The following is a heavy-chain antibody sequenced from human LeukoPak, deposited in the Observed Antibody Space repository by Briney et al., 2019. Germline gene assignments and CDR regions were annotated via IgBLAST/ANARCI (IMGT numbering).Heavy chain of an antibody. V-gene: IGHV4-4*07. CDR1: GGSISSYY. Sequence: SETLSLTCTVSGGSISSYYWSWIRQPAGKGLEWIGRIYTSGSTNYNPSLKSRVTMSVDTSKNQFSLKLSSVTAADTAVYYCARDSDDYGDYEASSFDYWGQGTLVTVSS. CDR3: ARDSDDYGDYEASSFDY. CDR2: IYTSGST. J-gene: IGHJ4*02. D-gene: IGHD4-17*01.